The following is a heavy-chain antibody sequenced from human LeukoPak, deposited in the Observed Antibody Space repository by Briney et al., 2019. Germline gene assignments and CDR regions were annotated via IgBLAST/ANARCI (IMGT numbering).Heavy chain of an antibody. Sequence: VASVKVSCKASGYTFTSYDIHWVRQATGQGLEWMGRMNPNRGDTDYAQKFQGRVTMTRNTSISTAYMELSSLRSEDTAVYYCARAWGELSRGGAFDIWGQGTMVTVSS. CDR3: ARAWGELSRGGAFDI. D-gene: IGHD3-16*02. V-gene: IGHV1-8*01. CDR1: GYTFTSYD. J-gene: IGHJ3*02. CDR2: MNPNRGDT.